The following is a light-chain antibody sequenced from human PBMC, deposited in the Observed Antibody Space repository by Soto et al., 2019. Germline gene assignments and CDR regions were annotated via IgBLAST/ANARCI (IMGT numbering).Light chain of an antibody. J-gene: IGKJ4*01. CDR3: QHYDTSPST. CDR2: CAS. V-gene: IGKV3-20*01. Sequence: DIVLTQSPGTLSLSPGERATLSCRASQSIDTISLAWYQQKPGQAPRLLIYCASTRSTGISDRFGGSGSGTDFTLTISRMEPEDFAVYYCQHYDTSPSTFGGGTTV. CDR1: QSIDTIS.